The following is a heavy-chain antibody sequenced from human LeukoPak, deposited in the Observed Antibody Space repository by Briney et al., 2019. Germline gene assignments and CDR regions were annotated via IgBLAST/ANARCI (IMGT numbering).Heavy chain of an antibody. Sequence: GGSLRLSCAASGFTFSSYGMHWVRQAPGKGLEWVAVISYDGSNKYYADSVEGRFTISRDNSKNTLYLQMNSLRAEDTAVYYCAKGLAVAGTMVGDYWGQGTLVTVSS. CDR1: GFTFSSYG. J-gene: IGHJ4*02. CDR2: ISYDGSNK. D-gene: IGHD6-19*01. CDR3: AKGLAVAGTMVGDY. V-gene: IGHV3-30*18.